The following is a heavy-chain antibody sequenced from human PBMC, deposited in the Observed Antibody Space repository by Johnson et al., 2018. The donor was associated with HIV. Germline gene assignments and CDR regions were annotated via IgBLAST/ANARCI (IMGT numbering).Heavy chain of an antibody. CDR3: ARDQGVWAARPEDAFDV. CDR2: ISYDGSNK. J-gene: IGHJ3*01. D-gene: IGHD6-6*01. CDR1: GFTFSSYA. Sequence: VQLVESGGGVVQPGRSLRLSCAASGFTFSSYAMHWVRQAPGKGLEWVAVISYDGSNKYYRDSVKGRFTISRENSKNTLYLQINSLRVEDTAVYYCARDQGVWAARPEDAFDVWGQGTMVTVSS. V-gene: IGHV3-30-3*01.